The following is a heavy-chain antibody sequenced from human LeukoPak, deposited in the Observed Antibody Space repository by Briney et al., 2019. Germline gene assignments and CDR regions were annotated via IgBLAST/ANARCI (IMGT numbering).Heavy chain of an antibody. D-gene: IGHD6-6*01. CDR2: INHSGST. CDR1: GGSFSGYY. V-gene: IGHV4-34*01. Sequence: SETLSLTCAVYGGSFSGYYWSWIRQPPGKGLEWIGEINHSGSTNYNPSLKSRVTISVDTSKNQFSLKLSSVTAADTAVYYCARAGRIAARPARNWFDPWGQGTPVTVSS. CDR3: ARAGRIAARPARNWFDP. J-gene: IGHJ5*02.